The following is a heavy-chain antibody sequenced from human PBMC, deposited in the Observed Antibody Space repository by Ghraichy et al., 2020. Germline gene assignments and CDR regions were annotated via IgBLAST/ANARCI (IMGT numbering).Heavy chain of an antibody. CDR1: GLTFSSYA. D-gene: IGHD4-17*01. CDR2: ISGSGGST. V-gene: IGHV3-23*01. Sequence: GGSLRLSCAASGLTFSSYAMSWIRQAPGKGLEWVSAISGSGGSTYYADSVKGRFTISRDNSKNTLYLQMNSLRAEDTAVYYCANHDYGDYWAFDYWGQGTLVTVSS. J-gene: IGHJ4*02. CDR3: ANHDYGDYWAFDY.